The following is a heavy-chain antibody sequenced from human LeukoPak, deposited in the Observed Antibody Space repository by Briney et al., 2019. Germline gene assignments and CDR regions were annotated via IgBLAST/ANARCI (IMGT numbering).Heavy chain of an antibody. CDR3: AKDIERPVAGNPLFDH. J-gene: IGHJ4*02. Sequence: GGSLRLSCAASGFTFSSYGIHWVRQAPGKGLEWVALISYDGSNEYYADSVKGRFTISRDNSKNTLYLQMNSLRAEDTAVYYCAKDIERPVAGNPLFDHWGQGTLVTVSS. V-gene: IGHV3-30*18. CDR2: ISYDGSNE. CDR1: GFTFSSYG. D-gene: IGHD6-19*01.